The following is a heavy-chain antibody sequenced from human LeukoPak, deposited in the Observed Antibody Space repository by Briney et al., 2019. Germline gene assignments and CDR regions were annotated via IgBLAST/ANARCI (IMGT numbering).Heavy chain of an antibody. CDR3: TTDLRWEVEPPDY. D-gene: IGHD2-2*01. J-gene: IGHJ4*02. V-gene: IGHV3-15*01. CDR1: GFTFSDAW. CDR2: IKSKTDGATT. Sequence: PGGSLRLSCAASGFTFSDAWMSWVRQAPGEGLEWVGRIKSKTDGATTDYAAPVKGRFTVSRDDSKNTLYLQMNSLKTEDTAVYYCTTDLRWEVEPPDYWGQGTLVTVSS.